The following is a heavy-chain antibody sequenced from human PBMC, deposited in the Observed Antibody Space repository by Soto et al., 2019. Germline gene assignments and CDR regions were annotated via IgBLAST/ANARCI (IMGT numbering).Heavy chain of an antibody. CDR2: IYSGGNT. CDR3: ARGSYCGGGCYGAAFDI. D-gene: IGHD2-21*02. J-gene: IGHJ3*02. V-gene: IGHV3-53*02. Sequence: EVQLVETGGGLIQPGGSLRLSCAASGFTVSTSYLSWVRQAPGQGLEWVSIIYSGGNTYYAEYVKGRFSISRDNSKNTLYLQMNSLRAEDTAVYDCARGSYCGGGCYGAAFDIWGQGTMVTVSS. CDR1: GFTVSTSY.